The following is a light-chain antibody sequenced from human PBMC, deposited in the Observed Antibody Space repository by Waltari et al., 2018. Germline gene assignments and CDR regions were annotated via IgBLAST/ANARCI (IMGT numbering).Light chain of an antibody. V-gene: IGKV3-20*01. CDR3: QQYGSSPLT. CDR2: GAS. J-gene: IGKJ3*01. CDR1: QSVSSNY. Sequence: EIVLTQSPGTLSLSPGEGATLSCRASQSVSSNYLTWYQQKPGQAPRLLIYGASSRATGIPDRVSGSGSGTDFTLTISRLEPEDFAVYYCQQYGSSPLTFGPGTKVDIK.